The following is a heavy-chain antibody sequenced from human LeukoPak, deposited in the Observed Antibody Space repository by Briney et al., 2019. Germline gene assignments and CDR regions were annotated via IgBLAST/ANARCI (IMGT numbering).Heavy chain of an antibody. V-gene: IGHV3-33*01. CDR3: ARDRYSSSWYFDY. D-gene: IGHD6-13*01. J-gene: IGHJ4*02. CDR2: IWYDGSNK. CDR1: GSTFSSYG. Sequence: GRSLRLSCAASGSTFSSYGMHWVRQAPGKGLEWVAVIWYDGSNKYYADSVKGRFTISRDNSKNTLYLQMNSLRAEDTAVYYCARDRYSSSWYFDYWGQGTLVTVSS.